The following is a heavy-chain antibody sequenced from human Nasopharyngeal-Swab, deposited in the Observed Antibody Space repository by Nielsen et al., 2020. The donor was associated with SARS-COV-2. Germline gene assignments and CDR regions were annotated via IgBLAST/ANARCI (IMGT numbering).Heavy chain of an antibody. CDR2: IILIYGTT. V-gene: IGHV1-69*13. D-gene: IGHD3-22*01. CDR1: GDTFNNNA. J-gene: IGHJ3*02. CDR3: ARESLPSYYDDSRGYAGYAFDI. Sequence: SVKVSCKASGDTFNNNAISWVRQAPGQGLEWMGGIILIYGTTNRAQKFQGRLTITADDTTNTAYMELSSLRSEDTAVYYCARESLPSYYDDSRGYAGYAFDIWGQGTMVTVSS.